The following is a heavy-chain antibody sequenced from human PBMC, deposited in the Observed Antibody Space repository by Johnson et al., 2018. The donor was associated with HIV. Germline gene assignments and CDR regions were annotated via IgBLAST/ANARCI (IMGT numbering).Heavy chain of an antibody. V-gene: IGHV3-30-3*01. D-gene: IGHD1-26*01. CDR1: GFIFDDYA. CDR3: ARDKGGIVGYDAFDI. CDR2: IRYDGSNK. J-gene: IGHJ3*02. Sequence: QMLLVESGGGLLQPGRSLRLSCAASGFIFDDYAMYWVRQAPGKGLEWVAFIRYDGSNKYYADSVRGRFTISRDNSKNTLSLQMNSLRAEDTAVYYCARDKGGIVGYDAFDIWGQGTMVTVSS.